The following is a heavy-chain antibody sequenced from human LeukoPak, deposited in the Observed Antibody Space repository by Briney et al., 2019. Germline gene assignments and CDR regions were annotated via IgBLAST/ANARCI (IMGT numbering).Heavy chain of an antibody. Sequence: GGSLRLSCAASGFTFSSYGMHWVRQAPGKGLEWVAVIWYDGSNKYYADSVKGRFTISRDNSKNTLYLQMNSLRAEDTAVYYCAREYGDNLDYYGMDVWGQGTTVTVSS. CDR2: IWYDGSNK. CDR3: AREYGDNLDYYGMDV. D-gene: IGHD3-10*01. V-gene: IGHV3-33*01. CDR1: GFTFSSYG. J-gene: IGHJ6*02.